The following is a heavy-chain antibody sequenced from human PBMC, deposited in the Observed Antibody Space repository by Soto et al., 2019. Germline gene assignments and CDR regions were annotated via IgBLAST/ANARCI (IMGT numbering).Heavy chain of an antibody. CDR3: ARYCSGGSCYSSHFDY. D-gene: IGHD2-15*01. CDR2: IYYSGST. CDR1: GGSISRRVYY. V-gene: IGHV4-39*07. Sequence: SETLSLTRAVSGGSISRRVYYWGWIRQPPGKGLEWIGSIYYSGSTYYNPSLKSRVTISVDTSKNQFSLKLSSVTAADTAVYYCARYCSGGSCYSSHFDYWGQGTLVTVSS. J-gene: IGHJ4*02.